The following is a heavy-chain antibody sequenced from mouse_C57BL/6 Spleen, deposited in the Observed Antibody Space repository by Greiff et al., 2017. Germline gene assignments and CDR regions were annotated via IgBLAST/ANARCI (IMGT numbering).Heavy chain of an antibody. CDR2: ISGGGGNT. Sequence: EVKLVESGGGLVKPGGSLKLSCAASGFTFSSYTMSWVRQTPEKRLEWVATISGGGGNTYYPDSVKGRFPISRDNAKNTLYLQMSSLRSEDTALYYCARIYDGYYYFDYWGQGTTLTVSS. J-gene: IGHJ2*01. CDR1: GFTFSSYT. V-gene: IGHV5-9*01. D-gene: IGHD2-3*01. CDR3: ARIYDGYYYFDY.